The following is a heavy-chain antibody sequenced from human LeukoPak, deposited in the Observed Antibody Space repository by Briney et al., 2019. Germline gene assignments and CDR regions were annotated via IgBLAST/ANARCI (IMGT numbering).Heavy chain of an antibody. V-gene: IGHV3-48*01. CDR3: ASLYGSGSYYNGVYYYYGMDV. J-gene: IGHJ6*02. Sequence: GVSLRLSCAASGFTFSSYSMNWVRQAPGKGPEWVSYISSSSSTIYYADSVKGRFTISRDNAKNSLYLQMNSLRAEDTAVYYCASLYGSGSYYNGVYYYYGMDVWGQGTTVTVSS. CDR1: GFTFSSYS. D-gene: IGHD3-10*01. CDR2: ISSSSSTI.